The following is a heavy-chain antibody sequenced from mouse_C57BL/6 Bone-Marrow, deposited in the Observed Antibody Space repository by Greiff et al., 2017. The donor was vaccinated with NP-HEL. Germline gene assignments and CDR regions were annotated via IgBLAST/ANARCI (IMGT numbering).Heavy chain of an antibody. CDR1: GFSLTSYG. V-gene: IGHV2-3*01. Sequence: QVQLKESGPGLVAPSQSLSITCTVSGFSLTSYGVSWVRQPPGKGLEWLGVIWGDGSTNYHSALISRLSISKDNSKSQGCLKLNRLENDDTATDYCVLDTRLDYAMDDWGQGASVTVSS. J-gene: IGHJ4*01. D-gene: IGHD1-1*01. CDR3: VLDTRLDYAMDD. CDR2: IWGDGST.